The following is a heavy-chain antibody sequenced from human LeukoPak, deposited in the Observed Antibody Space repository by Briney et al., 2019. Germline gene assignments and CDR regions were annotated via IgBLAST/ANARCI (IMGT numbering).Heavy chain of an antibody. V-gene: IGHV1-2*02. Sequence: ASVKVSCKASGYTFTGYYMHRVRQAPGQGLEWMGWINLNSGGTNYAQKFQGRVTMTRDTSISTAYMELSRLRSDDTAVYYCAREAYDFWSGYVRGLGYWGQGTLVTVSS. CDR1: GYTFTGYY. J-gene: IGHJ4*02. CDR3: AREAYDFWSGYVRGLGY. D-gene: IGHD3-3*01. CDR2: INLNSGGT.